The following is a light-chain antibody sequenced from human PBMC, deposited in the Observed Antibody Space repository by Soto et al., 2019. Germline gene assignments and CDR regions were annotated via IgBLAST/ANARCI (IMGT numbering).Light chain of an antibody. CDR3: QQSKSFPLT. Sequence: DIQMTQSPSSVSASVGDRVTITCRASQDINSWLTWYQQKPGKAPKVLIYIASRLQPGVPSRFSGRGSGTDFSLTISNLQPEDFATYFCQQSKSFPLTFGGGTNVEIK. CDR1: QDINSW. V-gene: IGKV1-12*01. CDR2: IAS. J-gene: IGKJ4*01.